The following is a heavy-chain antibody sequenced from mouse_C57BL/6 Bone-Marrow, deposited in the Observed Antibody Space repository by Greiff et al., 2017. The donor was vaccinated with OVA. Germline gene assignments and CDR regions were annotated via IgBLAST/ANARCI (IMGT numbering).Heavy chain of an antibody. CDR2: IYPRSGNT. CDR3: ARYSNYGWFAY. Sequence: VQLVESGAELARPGASVKLSCKASGYTFTSYGISWVKQRTGQGLEWIGEIYPRSGNTYYNEKFKGKATLTADKSSSTAYMELRSLTSEDSAVYFCARYSNYGWFAYWGQGTLVTVSA. J-gene: IGHJ3*01. V-gene: IGHV1-81*01. CDR1: GYTFTSYG. D-gene: IGHD2-5*01.